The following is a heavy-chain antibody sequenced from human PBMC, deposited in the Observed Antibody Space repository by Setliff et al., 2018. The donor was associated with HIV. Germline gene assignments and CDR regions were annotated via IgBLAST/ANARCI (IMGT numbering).Heavy chain of an antibody. CDR1: SGSMRSSGYY. V-gene: IGHV4-30-2*01. CDR2: IYYNGNA. J-gene: IGHJ6*02. Sequence: SETLSPTCAVSSGSMRSSGYYWTWIRQAPGKGREWVGYIYYNGNAYYNPSLKSRVTISVERSKNQFSLKLSSVTAADKAVYYCARRGGFFYYAMDVWGQGTTVTVSS. CDR3: ARRGGFFYYAMDV.